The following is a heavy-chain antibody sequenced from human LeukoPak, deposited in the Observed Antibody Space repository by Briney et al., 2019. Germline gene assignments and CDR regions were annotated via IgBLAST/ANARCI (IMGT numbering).Heavy chain of an antibody. Sequence: SETLYLSWVVSGYCISSGYYWDWIRQPPGKELEWIGSIYHSGTTYYNPSLKSRVTISVDTSKNQFSLKLSSVTAADTAVYYCARQGVYFYDSSGYYWGQGTLVTVSS. D-gene: IGHD3-22*01. CDR2: IYHSGTT. V-gene: IGHV4-38-2*01. CDR1: GYCISSGYY. J-gene: IGHJ4*02. CDR3: ARQGVYFYDSSGYY.